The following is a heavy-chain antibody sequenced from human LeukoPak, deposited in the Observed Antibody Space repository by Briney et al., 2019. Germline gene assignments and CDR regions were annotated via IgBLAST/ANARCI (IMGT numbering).Heavy chain of an antibody. Sequence: GGSLRLSCAASGFTFSNYGMHWVRQAPGKGLEWVAVIWKDGRKEDYADSVKGRFTISRDNSKNTLYLQMNNLRGEDTAVYYCARGGLVPAASDVDYWGQGTLVTVSS. V-gene: IGHV3-33*01. CDR2: IWKDGRKE. CDR3: ARGGLVPAASDVDY. D-gene: IGHD2-2*01. CDR1: GFTFSNYG. J-gene: IGHJ4*02.